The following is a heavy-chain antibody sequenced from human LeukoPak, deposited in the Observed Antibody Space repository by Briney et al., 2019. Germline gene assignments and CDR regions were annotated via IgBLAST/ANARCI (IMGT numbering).Heavy chain of an antibody. J-gene: IGHJ4*02. Sequence: GGSLRLSCAASGFTFSSYSMNWVRQAPGKGLEWVSYISSSGSTIYYADSVKGRFTISRDNAKNSLYLQMNSLRAEDTAVYYCARVWTYYYDSSGSESFDYWGQGTLVTVSS. V-gene: IGHV3-48*04. CDR2: ISSSGSTI. CDR1: GFTFSSYS. D-gene: IGHD3-22*01. CDR3: ARVWTYYYDSSGSESFDY.